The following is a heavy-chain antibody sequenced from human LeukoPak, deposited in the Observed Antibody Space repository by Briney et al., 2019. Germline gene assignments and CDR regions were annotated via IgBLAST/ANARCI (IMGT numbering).Heavy chain of an antibody. V-gene: IGHV3-23*01. CDR3: VKDSGIYPAWYFDD. CDR1: GFTFYNSG. J-gene: IGHJ4*02. D-gene: IGHD1-26*01. Sequence: PGGSLRLSCAASGFTFYNSGMGWVRQAPGKGLEWVATLNHIGSIIAYADSVKGRFTISRDNSKNTVFLQMHSLTADDTAIYYCVKDSGIYPAWYFDDWGQGTLVTVST. CDR2: LNHIGSII.